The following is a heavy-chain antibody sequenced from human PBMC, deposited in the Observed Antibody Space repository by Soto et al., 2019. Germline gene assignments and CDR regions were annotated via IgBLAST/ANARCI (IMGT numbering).Heavy chain of an antibody. CDR2: INPNAGGT. J-gene: IGHJ5*01. CDR3: ARRRDLNWFDS. V-gene: IGHV1-46*01. Sequence: ASVKVSCKASGYTFTDYYMHWVRQAPGQGLEWMGEINPNAGGTTYAQKFQGRVTMTRDTSTSTVYMELSSLRSGDTAVYYCARRRDLNWFDSWGQGSLVTVSS. CDR1: GYTFTDYY.